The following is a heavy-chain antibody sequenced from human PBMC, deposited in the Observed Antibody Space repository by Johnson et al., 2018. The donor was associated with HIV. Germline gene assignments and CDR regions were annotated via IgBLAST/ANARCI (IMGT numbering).Heavy chain of an antibody. CDR3: ARVEGGSSSNAFDI. Sequence: QVQLVESGGGVVQPGRSLRLSCAASGFTFSSYGMHWVRQAPGKGLEWVAVISYDGSNKYYADSVKGRFTISRDNSKNTLYLQMNSLRAEDTAVYYCARVEGGSSSNAFDIWGQGTMVTVSS. J-gene: IGHJ3*02. CDR2: ISYDGSNK. D-gene: IGHD6-13*01. CDR1: GFTFSSYG. V-gene: IGHV3-30*03.